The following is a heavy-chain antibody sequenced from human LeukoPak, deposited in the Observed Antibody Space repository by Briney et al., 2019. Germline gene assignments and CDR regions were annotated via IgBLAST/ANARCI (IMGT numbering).Heavy chain of an antibody. V-gene: IGHV1-18*01. D-gene: IGHD1-7*01. CDR3: ARDHSNWNYAPDF. Sequence: ASVGVSCKASGYTFTRYGISWVRQAPGQGLQWLGWISASNGNTNYAQKFRDRVTMSTDTSTGTAYLDVRSLTSDDTAVYYCARDHSNWNYAPDFWGQGTLVIVSS. CDR2: ISASNGNT. CDR1: GYTFTRYG. J-gene: IGHJ4*02.